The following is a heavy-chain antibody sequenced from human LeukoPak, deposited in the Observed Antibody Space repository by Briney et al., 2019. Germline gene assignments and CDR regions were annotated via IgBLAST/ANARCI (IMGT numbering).Heavy chain of an antibody. CDR3: AKVGGVVIPGSF. V-gene: IGHV3-7*03. J-gene: IGHJ4*02. CDR1: GFTFSSYW. CDR2: IKQDGSEK. D-gene: IGHD3-3*01. Sequence: GGSLRLSCAASGFTFSSYWMSWVRQAPGKGLEWVANIKQDGSEKYYVDSVKGRFTISRDNSKNTLYLQMNSLRAEDTAVYFCAKVGGVVIPGSFWGQGTLVTISS.